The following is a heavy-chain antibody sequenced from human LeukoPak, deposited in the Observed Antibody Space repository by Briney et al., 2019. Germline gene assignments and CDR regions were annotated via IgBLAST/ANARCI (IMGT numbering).Heavy chain of an antibody. CDR3: AREEVPHGFDI. V-gene: IGHV4-59*01. Sequence: KASETLSLTCTVSGGSISTYYWSWIRQPPGKGLEYIGYIYYSGSINYNPSLKSRVTMSLDTSKNQFSLKLSSVTAADTAVYYCAREEVPHGFDIWGQGTMVTVSS. CDR1: GGSISTYY. J-gene: IGHJ3*02. CDR2: IYYSGSI.